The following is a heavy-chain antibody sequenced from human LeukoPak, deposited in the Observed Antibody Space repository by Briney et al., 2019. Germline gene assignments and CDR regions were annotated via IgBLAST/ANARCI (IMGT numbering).Heavy chain of an antibody. V-gene: IGHV1-69*05. Sequence: GASVKVSCKASGGTFSSYAISWVRQAPGQGLEWMGGIIPIFGTANYAQKFQGRVTIATDESTSTAYMELSSLRSEDTAVYYCARENGPDAFDIWGQGTMVTVSS. CDR3: ARENGPDAFDI. CDR1: GGTFSSYA. CDR2: IIPIFGTA. J-gene: IGHJ3*02.